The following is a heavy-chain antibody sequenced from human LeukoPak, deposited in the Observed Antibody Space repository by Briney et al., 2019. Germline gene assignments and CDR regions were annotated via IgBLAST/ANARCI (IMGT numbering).Heavy chain of an antibody. J-gene: IGHJ3*02. V-gene: IGHV4-59*01. D-gene: IGHD2-2*01. CDR2: IYYSGSP. CDR3: AKSNRYCDSASCYEAFDI. CDR1: GASISIYS. Sequence: SETLSLTCTVSGASISIYSWSWIRQPPGQALEWIGYIYYSGSPNYNPSLKSRVTMSVDASKNQFSLKVSSVTAADTAVYYCAKSNRYCDSASCYEAFDIWGQGTMVTGSS.